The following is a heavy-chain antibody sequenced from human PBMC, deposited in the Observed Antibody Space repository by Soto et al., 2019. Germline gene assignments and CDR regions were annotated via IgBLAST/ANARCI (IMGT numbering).Heavy chain of an antibody. CDR3: AREGLAFGPGAVGGAFDI. J-gene: IGHJ3*02. D-gene: IGHD3-3*02. CDR2: IIPIFGTI. Sequence: QVQLVQSGTEVRKPGSSVKVSCKASGGTFDSNAISWVRLAPGQGLEWMGGIIPIFGTINNAQKFQDRVTSTAXEXAXIXAMELSSVRSEDTAIYYCAREGLAFGPGAVGGAFDIWGQGTLVTVSS. CDR1: GGTFDSNA. V-gene: IGHV1-69*12.